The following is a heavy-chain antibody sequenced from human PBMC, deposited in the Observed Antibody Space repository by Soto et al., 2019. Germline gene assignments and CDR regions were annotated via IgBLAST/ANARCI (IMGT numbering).Heavy chain of an antibody. D-gene: IGHD3-22*01. V-gene: IGHV1-2*02. CDR1: GYPFSGYY. J-gene: IGHJ3*01. CDR2: ISPHSGDT. CDR3: GKHLLVTTPDALDV. Sequence: XAVKVSCNAAGYPFSGYYMDWVRQAPGQGPEWMGWISPHSGDTNYAQKFQGRVTMTRDTSLTTAYMELSRLSSDDTAVYYCGKHLLVTTPDALDVCGQRTMVTVSS.